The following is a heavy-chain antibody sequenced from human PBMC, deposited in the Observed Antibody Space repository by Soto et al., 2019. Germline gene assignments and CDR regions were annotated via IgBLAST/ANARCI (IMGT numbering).Heavy chain of an antibody. V-gene: IGHV1-69*12. Sequence: QVQLVQSGAEVKKPGSSVKVSCKASGGTFSSYAISWVRQAPGQGLEWMGGIIPIFGTANYAQKFQGRVTSTADESTSTAYMELSSLRSEDTAVYYCARGPEVDSGYDSTYYYYGMDVWGQGTTVTVSS. CDR3: ARGPEVDSGYDSTYYYYGMDV. CDR2: IIPIFGTA. J-gene: IGHJ6*02. D-gene: IGHD5-12*01. CDR1: GGTFSSYA.